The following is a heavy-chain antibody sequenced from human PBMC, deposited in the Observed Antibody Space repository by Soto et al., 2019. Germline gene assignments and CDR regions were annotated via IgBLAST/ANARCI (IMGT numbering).Heavy chain of an antibody. CDR3: ARDYSGYGHFDY. CDR2: IYYSGST. J-gene: IGHJ4*02. CDR1: GGSISSGGYY. V-gene: IGHV4-31*03. Sequence: SETLSLTCTVSGGSISSGGYYWSWIRQHPGKGLEWIGYIYYSGSTYYNPSLKSRVTISVDTSKSQFSLKLSSVTAADTAVYYCARDYSGYGHFDYWGQGTLVTVSS. D-gene: IGHD5-12*01.